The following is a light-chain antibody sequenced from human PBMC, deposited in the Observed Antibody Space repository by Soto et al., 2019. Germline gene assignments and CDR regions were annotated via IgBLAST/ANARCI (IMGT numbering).Light chain of an antibody. CDR2: AES. CDR1: QSISSS. Sequence: AIRMTQSPSSFSASTGDRVTITCRASQSISSSLAWYQQKPGKAPKLLIHAESTAQSGVPSKFSGSGSGADFTHTIACRQAEDLATEYCHQHENSPLTSGGGTKVETK. J-gene: IGKJ4*01. CDR3: HQHENSPLT. V-gene: IGKV1-8*01.